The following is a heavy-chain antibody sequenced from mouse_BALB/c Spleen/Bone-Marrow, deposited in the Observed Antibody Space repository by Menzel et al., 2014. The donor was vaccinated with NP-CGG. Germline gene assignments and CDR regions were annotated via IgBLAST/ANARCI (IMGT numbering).Heavy chain of an antibody. Sequence: LQQSGGGLVQPGGSMKLSCIASGFTFSNYWMNWVRQSPEKGLEWVAEIRLKSNNYATHYAESVKGRFTISRDDSKSSVYLQMNNLRAEDTGIYYCTTGFAYWGQGTLVTVSA. CDR3: TTGFAY. V-gene: IGHV6-6*02. J-gene: IGHJ3*01. CDR1: GFTFSNYW. CDR2: IRLKSNNYAT.